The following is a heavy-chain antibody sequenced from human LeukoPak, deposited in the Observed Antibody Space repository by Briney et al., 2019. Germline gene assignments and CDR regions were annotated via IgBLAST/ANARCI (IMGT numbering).Heavy chain of an antibody. J-gene: IGHJ4*02. CDR2: TRNKANSYST. D-gene: IGHD5-24*01. V-gene: IGHV3-72*01. CDR1: GFTFSDHY. Sequence: GGSLRLSCAASGFTFSDHYMDWVRQAPGKGLEWVGRTRNKANSYSTAYAASVKGRFTVSRDESRNLLYLQMDSLKIEDTAVYYCARVYNSFDKWGQGTLVTVSS. CDR3: ARVYNSFDK.